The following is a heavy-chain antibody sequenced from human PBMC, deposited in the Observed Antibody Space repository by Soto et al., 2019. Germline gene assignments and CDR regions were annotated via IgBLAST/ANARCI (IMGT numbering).Heavy chain of an antibody. CDR2: ISGYNDDT. D-gene: IGHD6-6*01. CDR1: GYTFTSYG. Sequence: VQLVQSGAEVKKPGASVKVSCKASGYTFTSYGISWVRQAPGQGLEWMGWISGYNDDTNYAQRLQGRVTMTTDTSTSTAYMELRSLRYDDTAVYYCATNSSSKGYFDFWGQGTLDTVSP. CDR3: ATNSSSKGYFDF. J-gene: IGHJ4*02. V-gene: IGHV1-18*01.